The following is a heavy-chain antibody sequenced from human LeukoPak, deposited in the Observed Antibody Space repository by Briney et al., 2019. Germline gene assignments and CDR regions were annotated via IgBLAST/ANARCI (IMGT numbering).Heavy chain of an antibody. J-gene: IGHJ6*02. CDR3: ASTYYVFWSVYPVFYYGMDI. V-gene: IGHV4-59*01. CDR1: GGSISSYY. Sequence: PSETLSLTCTVSGGSISSYYWSWIRQPPGKGLEWIGYIYYSGSTNYNPSLKSRVTISVDTSKNQFSLKLSSVTAADTAVYYCASTYYVFWSVYPVFYYGMDIGGQGTRVTFS. D-gene: IGHD3-3*01. CDR2: IYYSGST.